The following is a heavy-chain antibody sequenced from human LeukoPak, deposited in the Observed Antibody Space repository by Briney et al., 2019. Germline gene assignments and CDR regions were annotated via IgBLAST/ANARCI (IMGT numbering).Heavy chain of an antibody. J-gene: IGHJ4*02. Sequence: PSETLSLTCTVSGGAISNDNFYWGWIRRPPGKGLEWIGSINYSGTTYYNPSLRSRVTISVDTSKTQFSLKLNSVTAADTAVYYCARLSDYWGQGTLVTVSS. CDR1: GGAISNDNFY. V-gene: IGHV4-39*01. CDR2: INYSGTT. CDR3: ARLSDY.